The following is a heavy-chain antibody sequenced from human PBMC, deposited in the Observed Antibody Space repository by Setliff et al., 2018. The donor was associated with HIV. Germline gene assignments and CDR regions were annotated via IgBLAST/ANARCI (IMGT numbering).Heavy chain of an antibody. CDR2: IKQDGSEK. Sequence: GGSLRLSCAASGFTLSGYWMNWVRQAPGKGLEWVANIKQDGSEKYYVDSVKGRFTTSRDNSKNSLYLEMNSLRAEDTAVYFCAVDSRSRPTTWGQGTLVTVSS. V-gene: IGHV3-7*03. CDR3: AVDSRSRPTT. D-gene: IGHD5-12*01. CDR1: GFTLSGYW. J-gene: IGHJ5*02.